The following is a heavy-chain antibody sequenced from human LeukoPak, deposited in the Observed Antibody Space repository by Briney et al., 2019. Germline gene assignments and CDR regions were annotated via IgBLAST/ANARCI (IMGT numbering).Heavy chain of an antibody. D-gene: IGHD4-17*01. Sequence: PSETLSLTCTVSGGSISGYYWSWIRQPPGQGLEWIAYIYSSGGTNYNPSLKSRVIISVDTSKNQFSLNLSSVTAADTAVYYCARLPSGGWDGVFDIWGRGTMVTVSS. J-gene: IGHJ3*02. CDR2: IYSSGGT. CDR1: GGSISGYY. V-gene: IGHV4-59*08. CDR3: ARLPSGGWDGVFDI.